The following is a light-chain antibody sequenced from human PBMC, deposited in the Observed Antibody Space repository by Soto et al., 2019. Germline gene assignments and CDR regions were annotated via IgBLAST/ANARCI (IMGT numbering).Light chain of an antibody. CDR2: ENN. Sequence: QSVLTQPPSVSAAPGQKVTISCSGSSSNIGNKYVSWYHQVPGTAPKLLIYENNKRPSGIPDRLSGSKSGTSATLGITGRQTGDEANYYCGTWDTSLRGVVVGGGTKLTVL. CDR3: GTWDTSLRGVV. J-gene: IGLJ2*01. V-gene: IGLV1-51*02. CDR1: SSNIGNKY.